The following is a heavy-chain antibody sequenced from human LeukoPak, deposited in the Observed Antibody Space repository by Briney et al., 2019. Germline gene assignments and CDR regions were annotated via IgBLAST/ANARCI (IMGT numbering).Heavy chain of an antibody. D-gene: IGHD1-26*01. Sequence: SETLSLTCTVSGGSISSYYWSWIRQPPGKGLERIGYIYYSGSTNYNPSLKSRVTISVDTSKNQFSLKLSSVTAADTAVYYCARGWAFYYYGMDVWGQGTTVTVSS. CDR2: IYYSGST. V-gene: IGHV4-59*01. CDR1: GGSISSYY. J-gene: IGHJ6*02. CDR3: ARGWAFYYYGMDV.